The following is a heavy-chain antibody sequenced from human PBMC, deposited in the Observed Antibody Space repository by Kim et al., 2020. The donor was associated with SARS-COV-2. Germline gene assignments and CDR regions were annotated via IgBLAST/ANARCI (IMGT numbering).Heavy chain of an antibody. Sequence: GGSLRLSCAASGFTFSSYSMNWVRQAPGKGLEWVSYISSSSSTIYYADSVKGRFTISSDNAKNSLYLQMNSLRDEDTAVYYCARDTSYGYEISYLDYLGQGTLVTVSS. V-gene: IGHV3-48*02. D-gene: IGHD5-18*01. J-gene: IGHJ4*02. CDR3: ARDTSYGYEISYLDY. CDR2: ISSSSSTI. CDR1: GFTFSSYS.